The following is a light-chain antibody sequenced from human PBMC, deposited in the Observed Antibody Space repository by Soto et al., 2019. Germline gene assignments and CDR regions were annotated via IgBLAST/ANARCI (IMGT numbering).Light chain of an antibody. CDR1: NIGSKS. J-gene: IGLJ2*01. CDR2: YDS. CDR3: HVWDSSSDHPRV. Sequence: SYELTQPPSVSVAPGKTARITCGGNNIGSKSVHWYQQKPGQAPVLVIYYDSDRPSGIPERFSGSNSGNTATLTISRVEAGDEADYYCHVWDSSSDHPRVFGGGTKLTVL. V-gene: IGLV3-21*04.